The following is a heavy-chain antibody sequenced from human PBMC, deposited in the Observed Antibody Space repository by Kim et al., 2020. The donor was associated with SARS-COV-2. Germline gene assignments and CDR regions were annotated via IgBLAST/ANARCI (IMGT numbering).Heavy chain of an antibody. CDR2: IYYSGST. CDR1: GGSISSGGYY. Sequence: SETLSLTCTVSGGSISSGGYYWSWIRHHPGKGLEWIGYIYYSGSTYYNPSLKSRVTISVDTSKNQFSLKLSSVTAADTAVYYCARAETRITIFGVVIILAFDIWGQGTMVTVSS. J-gene: IGHJ3*02. CDR3: ARAETRITIFGVVIILAFDI. V-gene: IGHV4-31*03. D-gene: IGHD3-3*01.